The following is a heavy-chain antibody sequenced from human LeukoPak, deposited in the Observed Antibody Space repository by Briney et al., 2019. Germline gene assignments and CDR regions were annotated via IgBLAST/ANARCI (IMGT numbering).Heavy chain of an antibody. D-gene: IGHD2-2*01. CDR2: ISGSGRSV. J-gene: IGHJ6*03. CDR3: ARVPTSSHYPHFYYMDV. V-gene: IGHV3-11*01. Sequence: GSLRLSCEASGFRFSEYYMSWIRQAPGKGLEWVAYISGSGRSVFHADSIQGRFTVSRDNDKNSLSLKMNSLRVEDRALYFCARVPTSSHYPHFYYMDVWGKGIMVIVSS. CDR1: GFRFSEYY.